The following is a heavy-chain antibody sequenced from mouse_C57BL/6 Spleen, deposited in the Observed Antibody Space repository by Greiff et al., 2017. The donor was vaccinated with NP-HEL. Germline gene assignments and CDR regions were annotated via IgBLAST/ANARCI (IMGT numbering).Heavy chain of an antibody. CDR3: ARSYGYDVGCAY. V-gene: IGHV1-64*01. J-gene: IGHJ3*01. D-gene: IGHD2-2*01. CDR2: IHPNSGST. CDR1: GYTFTSYW. Sequence: QVQLQQSGAELVKPGASVKLSCKASGYTFTSYWMHWVKQRPGQGLEWIGMIHPNSGSTNYNEKFKSKATLTVDKSSSTAYMQLSSLTSEDSAVYYCARSYGYDVGCAYWGQGTLVTVSA.